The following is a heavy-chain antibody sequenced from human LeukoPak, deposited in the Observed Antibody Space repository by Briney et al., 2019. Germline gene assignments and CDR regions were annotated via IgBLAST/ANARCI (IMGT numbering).Heavy chain of an antibody. CDR2: VDPEDGET. J-gene: IGHJ4*02. D-gene: IGHD3-3*01. V-gene: IGHV1-69-2*01. CDR3: ATALIMYYDFWSGPFDY. Sequence: ASVKVSCKVSGYTFTDYYMHWVQQAPGKGLEWMGLVDPEDGETIYAEEFQGRVTITADTSTDTAYMELSSLRSEDTAVYYCATALIMYYDFWSGPFDYWGQGTLVTVSS. CDR1: GYTFTDYY.